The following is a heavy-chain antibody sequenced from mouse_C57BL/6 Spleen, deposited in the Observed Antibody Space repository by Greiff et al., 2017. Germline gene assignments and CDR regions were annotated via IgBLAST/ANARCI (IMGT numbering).Heavy chain of an antibody. CDR3: ASWGNSFDYAMDY. J-gene: IGHJ4*01. Sequence: VQLQQSVAELVRPGASVKLSCTASGFNIKNTYMHWVKQRPEQGLEWIGRIDPANGNTKYAPKFQGKATITADTSSNTAYLQRSSLTSEDTAIYYGASWGNSFDYAMDYWGQGTSVTVAS. D-gene: IGHD2-1*01. CDR2: IDPANGNT. V-gene: IGHV14-3*01. CDR1: GFNIKNTY.